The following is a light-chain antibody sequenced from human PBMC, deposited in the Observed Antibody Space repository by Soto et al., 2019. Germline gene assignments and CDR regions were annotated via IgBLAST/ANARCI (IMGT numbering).Light chain of an antibody. CDR3: KPDRSATST. CDR1: QSLTNSF. J-gene: IGKJ3*01. Sequence: EFVLTQSPGTLSWSPGERATLSCRASQSLTNSFIAWYQQRPGQAPRLLIYGASSRASGIPDRFRGSWAGTDLDLDITRLKRRDCGVYFCKPDRSATSTFCPGTKVYIK. V-gene: IGKV3-20*01. CDR2: GAS.